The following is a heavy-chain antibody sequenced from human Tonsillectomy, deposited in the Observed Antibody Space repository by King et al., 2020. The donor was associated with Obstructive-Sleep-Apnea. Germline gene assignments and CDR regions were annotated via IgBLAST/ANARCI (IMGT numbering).Heavy chain of an antibody. CDR2: IDWGDDK. D-gene: IGHD3-10*01. CDR3: ARMSYYYGSGSLSYYYYGMDV. Sequence: TLKESGPALVKPTQTLTLTCTFSGFSLSTSGMCVRWIRQPPQTALEGLARIDWGDDKYYSTSLKTRLTIAKDTSKKPVVLTMTNMDPVDTATYYCARMSYYYGSGSLSYYYYGMDVWGQGTTVTVSS. V-gene: IGHV2-70*11. CDR1: GFSLSTSGMC. J-gene: IGHJ6*02.